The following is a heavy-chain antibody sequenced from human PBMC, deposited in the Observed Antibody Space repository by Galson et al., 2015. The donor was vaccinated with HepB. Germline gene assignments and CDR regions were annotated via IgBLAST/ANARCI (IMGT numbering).Heavy chain of an antibody. CDR2: ISYDGSNK. V-gene: IGHV3-30-3*01. J-gene: IGHJ5*02. D-gene: IGHD4-23*01. Sequence: SLRLSCAASGFTFSSYAMHWVRQAPGKGLEWVAVISYDGSNKYYADSVKGRFTISRDNSKNTLYLQMNSLRAEDTAVYYCARATRDRRLQLRFDPWGQGTLVTVSS. CDR3: ARATRDRRLQLRFDP. CDR1: GFTFSSYA.